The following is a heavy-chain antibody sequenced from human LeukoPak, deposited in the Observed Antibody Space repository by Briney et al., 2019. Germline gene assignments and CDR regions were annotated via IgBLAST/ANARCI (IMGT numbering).Heavy chain of an antibody. CDR1: GFTFSSYS. CDR2: ISSSSSYI. J-gene: IGHJ4*02. Sequence: GGSLRLSCAASGFTFSSYSMNWVRQAPGKGLEWVSSISSSSSYIYYADSVKGRFTISRDNSKNTLYLQMNSLRPEDTAVYYCAKDGSGGSCYYNYWGQGTLVTVSS. CDR3: AKDGSGGSCYYNY. D-gene: IGHD2-15*01. V-gene: IGHV3-21*01.